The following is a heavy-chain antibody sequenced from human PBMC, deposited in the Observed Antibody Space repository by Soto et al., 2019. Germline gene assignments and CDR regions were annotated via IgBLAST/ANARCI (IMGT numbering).Heavy chain of an antibody. V-gene: IGHV3-73*01. J-gene: IGHJ4*02. Sequence: EVQLVESGGGLVQPGGSLKLSCAASGFTFGASAMHWVRQASGKGLEWVGRIRSKTNSYETVYAASVRGRFTISRDDSKNTAYLQMNSLKTEDTVVYYCLTHLQDYWGQGTLVTVSS. CDR2: IRSKTNSYET. D-gene: IGHD1-1*01. CDR1: GFTFGASA. CDR3: LTHLQDY.